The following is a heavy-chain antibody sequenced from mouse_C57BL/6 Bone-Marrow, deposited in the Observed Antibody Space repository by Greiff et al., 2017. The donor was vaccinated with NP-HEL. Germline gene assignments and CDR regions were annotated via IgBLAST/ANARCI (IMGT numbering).Heavy chain of an antibody. V-gene: IGHV1-82*01. CDR1: GYAFSSSW. Sequence: VQLQQSGPELVKPGASVKISCKASGYAFSSSWMNWVKQRPGKGLEWIGRIYPGDGDTNYNGKFKGKATLTADKSSSTAYMQLSSLTSEDSAVYFCARGGDGNYDYFDYWGQGTTLTVSS. J-gene: IGHJ2*01. D-gene: IGHD2-1*01. CDR2: IYPGDGDT. CDR3: ARGGDGNYDYFDY.